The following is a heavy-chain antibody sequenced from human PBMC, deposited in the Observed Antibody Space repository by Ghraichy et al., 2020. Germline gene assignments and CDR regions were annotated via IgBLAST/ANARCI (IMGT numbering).Heavy chain of an antibody. CDR1: GFTFNTYS. CDR3: ARDLKSSYWSYYFFAMDV. J-gene: IGHJ6*02. V-gene: IGHV3-30-3*01. CDR2: ISHDGNSQ. D-gene: IGHD2-8*02. Sequence: GESLNISCAAAGFTFNTYSMHWVRQAPGKGLEWVAVISHDGNSQYYADSVKGRFTISRDNSKNTVFLQMNSLRAGDTAVYYCARDLKSSYWSYYFFAMDVWGHGTTVTVSS.